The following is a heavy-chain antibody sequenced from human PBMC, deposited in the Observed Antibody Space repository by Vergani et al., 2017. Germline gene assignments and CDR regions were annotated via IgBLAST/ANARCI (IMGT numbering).Heavy chain of an antibody. Sequence: QVQLQQWGAGLLKPSETLSLTCAVYGGSFSGYYWSWIRQPPGKGLEWIGEINHSGSTNSNPSLKSRGTISVDPSKNQFSLKLSSVTAADTAVYYCARGGALSSFYYDSSGYYSLDYWGQGTLVTVSS. V-gene: IGHV4-34*01. J-gene: IGHJ4*02. CDR1: GGSFSGYY. CDR2: INHSGST. CDR3: ARGGALSSFYYDSSGYYSLDY. D-gene: IGHD3-22*01.